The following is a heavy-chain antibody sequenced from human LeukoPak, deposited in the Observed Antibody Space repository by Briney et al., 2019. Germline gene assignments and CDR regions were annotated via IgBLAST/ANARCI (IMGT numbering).Heavy chain of an antibody. CDR2: IIPIFGTA. D-gene: IGHD3-10*01. J-gene: IGHJ4*02. V-gene: IGHV1-69*13. CDR1: GGTFISYA. Sequence: ASVKVSFKASGGTFISYAISWVRQAPGQGREWMGGIIPIFGTANYAQKFQGRVTITADESTSTAYMELSSLRSEDTAVYYCASPTSAYYGSGYYFDYWGQGTLVTVSS. CDR3: ASPTSAYYGSGYYFDY.